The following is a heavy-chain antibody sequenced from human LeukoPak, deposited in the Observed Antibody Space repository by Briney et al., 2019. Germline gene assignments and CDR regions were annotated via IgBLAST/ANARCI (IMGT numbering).Heavy chain of an antibody. V-gene: IGHV3-74*01. J-gene: IGHJ4*02. CDR2: INSDGSST. D-gene: IGHD6-6*01. Sequence: GGSLRLSCAASGFTFSSYWMHWVRQAPGKGLVWVSRINSDGSSTSYADSVKGRFTISRDNAKNTLYLQMNSLRAEDTAVYYCAKWGVAAPPSVDFDYWGQGTLVTVSS. CDR1: GFTFSSYW. CDR3: AKWGVAAPPSVDFDY.